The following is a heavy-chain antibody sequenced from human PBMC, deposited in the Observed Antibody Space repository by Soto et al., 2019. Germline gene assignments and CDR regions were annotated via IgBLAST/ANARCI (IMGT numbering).Heavy chain of an antibody. CDR3: ARVKYYDYIWGSSISFPFAY. CDR1: GGSFSTYYY. D-gene: IGHD3-16*01. J-gene: IGHJ4*02. V-gene: IGHV4-34*01. CDR2: INHSGST. Sequence: QVQLRQWGARLLKPSETLSLTCAVYGGSFSTYYYWSWIRQPPGKGLEWIGEINHSGSTNYNPSLKSRVLISVDTSKNQFSLKLSSVTAADTAVYYCARVKYYDYIWGSSISFPFAYWGQGTLVTVSS.